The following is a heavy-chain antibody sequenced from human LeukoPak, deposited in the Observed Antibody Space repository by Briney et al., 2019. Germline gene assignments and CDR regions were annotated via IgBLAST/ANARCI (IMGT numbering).Heavy chain of an antibody. D-gene: IGHD3-3*01. Sequence: ASVKVSCKALGGTFSSYAITWVRQAPGQGLEWMGWINPNSGGTNYAQKFQGRVTVTRDTSISTAYMELSRLRSDDTAVYYCASTTTLRFLEDYWGQGTLVTVSS. V-gene: IGHV1-2*02. CDR1: GGTFSSYA. CDR2: INPNSGGT. CDR3: ASTTTLRFLEDY. J-gene: IGHJ4*02.